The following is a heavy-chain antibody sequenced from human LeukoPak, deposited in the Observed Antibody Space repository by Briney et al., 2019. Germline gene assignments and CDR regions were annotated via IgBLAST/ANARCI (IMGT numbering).Heavy chain of an antibody. CDR2: IYYSGST. CDR1: GGSISSSSYY. D-gene: IGHD2-2*02. J-gene: IGHJ5*02. CDR3: ARRRLLYSWFDP. V-gene: IGHV4-39*07. Sequence: PSETLSLTCTVSGGSISSSSYYWGWIRQPPGKGLEWIGSIYYSGSTYYNPSLKSRVTISVDTSKNQFSLRLSSVTAADTAVYYCARRRLLYSWFDPWGQGTLVTVSS.